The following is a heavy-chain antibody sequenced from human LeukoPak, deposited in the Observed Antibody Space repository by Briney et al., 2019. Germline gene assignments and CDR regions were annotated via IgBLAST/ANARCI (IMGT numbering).Heavy chain of an antibody. V-gene: IGHV4-34*01. Sequence: KPSETLSLTCAVYGGSFSGYYWSWLRQPPGKGLEWIGEINHSGSTNYNPSLKSRVTISVDTSKNQFSLKLSSVTAADTAVYYCARLHCSSTSCYGGWFDYWGQGTLVTVSS. CDR2: INHSGST. CDR3: ARLHCSSTSCYGGWFDY. J-gene: IGHJ4*02. CDR1: GGSFSGYY. D-gene: IGHD2-2*01.